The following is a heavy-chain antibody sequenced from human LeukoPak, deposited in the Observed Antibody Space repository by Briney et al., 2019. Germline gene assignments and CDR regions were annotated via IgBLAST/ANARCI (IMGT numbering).Heavy chain of an antibody. CDR3: ARSYCSSTGCYPFDY. Sequence: GASVKVSCKASGGTFSSYAISWVRQAPGQGLEWMGGIIPIFGTANYAQKFQGRVTITADESTSTAYMELSSLRSEDTAVYYCARSYCSSTGCYPFDYWGQGTLVTVSS. J-gene: IGHJ4*02. CDR1: GGTFSSYA. D-gene: IGHD2-2*01. CDR2: IIPIFGTA. V-gene: IGHV1-69*13.